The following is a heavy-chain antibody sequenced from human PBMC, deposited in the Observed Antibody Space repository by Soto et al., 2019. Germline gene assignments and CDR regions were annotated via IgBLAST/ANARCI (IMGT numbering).Heavy chain of an antibody. CDR2: IDPSDSYT. V-gene: IGHV5-10-1*01. Sequence: PGESLKISCKGSGYSFTSYWISWVRQMPGKGLEWMGRIDPSDSYTNYSPSFQGHVTISADKSISTAYLQWSSLKASDTAMYYCARHGPGTKDFDWLPTFDPWGQGTLVTLSS. CDR3: ARHGPGTKDFDWLPTFDP. D-gene: IGHD3-9*01. CDR1: GYSFTSYW. J-gene: IGHJ5*02.